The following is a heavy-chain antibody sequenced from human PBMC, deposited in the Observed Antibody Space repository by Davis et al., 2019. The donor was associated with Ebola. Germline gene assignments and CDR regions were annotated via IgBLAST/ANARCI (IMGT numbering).Heavy chain of an antibody. CDR1: GGSISSDDSS. CDR3: ARPRGGQQLDAFDI. Sequence: SETLSLTCDVSGGSISSDDSSWSWIRQSPGTGLEWLGYLYHSGSTNYNPSLKSRVTISVDKSKNQFSLKLSSVTAADTAVYYCARPRGGQQLDAFDIWGQGTMVTVSS. J-gene: IGHJ3*02. D-gene: IGHD6-13*01. V-gene: IGHV4-30-2*06. CDR2: LYHSGST.